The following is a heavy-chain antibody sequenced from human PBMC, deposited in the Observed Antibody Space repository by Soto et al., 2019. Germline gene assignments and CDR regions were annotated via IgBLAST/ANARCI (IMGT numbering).Heavy chain of an antibody. D-gene: IGHD3-10*01. Sequence: ESGGGMVQPGGSLKLSCAASGFVFKDSSIHWVRQAYGKGLEWVGRIRDRAYSYATAYAESVKGRFTISRDDSNNTAYLQMSGLKTEDTAIYYCTRLISAAHDYWGQGTLVTVSS. CDR3: TRLISAAHDY. CDR1: GFVFKDSS. J-gene: IGHJ4*02. V-gene: IGHV3-73*01. CDR2: IRDRAYSYAT.